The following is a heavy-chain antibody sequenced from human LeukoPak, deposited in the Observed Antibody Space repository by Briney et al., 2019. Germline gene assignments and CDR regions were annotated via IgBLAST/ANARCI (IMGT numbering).Heavy chain of an antibody. V-gene: IGHV3-7*01. CDR2: IKQDGSEK. CDR1: GFTFSSYW. J-gene: IGHJ4*02. D-gene: IGHD3-3*01. CDR3: ARDLKADFWSGYYSDY. Sequence: GGSLRLSCAASGFTFSSYWMSWVRQAPGKGLEWVANIKQDGSEKYYVDSVKGRFTISRDNAKNSLYLQMNSLRAEDTAVYYCARDLKADFWSGYYSDYWGQGTLVTVSS.